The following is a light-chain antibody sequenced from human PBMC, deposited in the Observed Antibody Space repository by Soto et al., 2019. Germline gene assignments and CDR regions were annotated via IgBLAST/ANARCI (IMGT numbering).Light chain of an antibody. CDR1: QSISSY. V-gene: IGKV1-39*01. J-gene: IGKJ1*01. CDR2: AAS. Sequence: DIQLTQSPSSLSASVVERVTITFRASQSISSYLNWYQQKPGKAPKLLIYAASSLQSGVPSRFSGSVSGTDFTLTISSLQPEDFATYYCQQSYSTPRTFGQGTKVDIK. CDR3: QQSYSTPRT.